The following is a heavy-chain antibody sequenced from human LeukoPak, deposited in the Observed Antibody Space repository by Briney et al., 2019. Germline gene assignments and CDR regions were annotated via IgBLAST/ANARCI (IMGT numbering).Heavy chain of an antibody. CDR2: ISGSGVST. Sequence: PGGSLRLSCAASGFTFSSYAMSWVRQAPGKGLEWVSAISGSGVSTYYADSVKGRFTISRDNSKNTLYLQMNSLRAEDTAVYYCAKDHLLRLGELSSQYYFDYWGQGTLVTVSS. CDR1: GFTFSSYA. D-gene: IGHD3-16*02. V-gene: IGHV3-23*01. CDR3: AKDHLLRLGELSSQYYFDY. J-gene: IGHJ4*02.